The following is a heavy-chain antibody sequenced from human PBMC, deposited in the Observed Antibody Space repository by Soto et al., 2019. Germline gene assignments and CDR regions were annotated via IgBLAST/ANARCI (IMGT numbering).Heavy chain of an antibody. Sequence: QVQLQESGPGLVKPSQTLSLTCTVSGGSISSGGYYWSWICQHPGKGLEWIGYIYYSGSTYYNPPLQSRVTISVETSKNQFSLKLSSVTAADTAVYYCARARVAPRTTVTTYWFDPWGQGTLVTVSS. D-gene: IGHD4-17*01. J-gene: IGHJ5*02. CDR1: GGSISSGGYY. CDR2: IYYSGST. V-gene: IGHV4-31*03. CDR3: ARARVAPRTTVTTYWFDP.